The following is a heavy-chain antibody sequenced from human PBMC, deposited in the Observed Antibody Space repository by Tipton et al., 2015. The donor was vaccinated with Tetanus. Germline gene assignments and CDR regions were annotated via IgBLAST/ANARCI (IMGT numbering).Heavy chain of an antibody. V-gene: IGHV4-34*01. J-gene: IGHJ4*02. Sequence: TLSLTCDVYDGSFSAYYWTWIRQPPGKGLEWIGEINHTGSTNYNPSLRRRVTISIGTSNNQFSLKLNSVTAADTAVYYCARANYDSAKKGPFDSWGQGILVIVSS. CDR1: DGSFSAYY. D-gene: IGHD3-3*01. CDR2: INHTGST. CDR3: ARANYDSAKKGPFDS.